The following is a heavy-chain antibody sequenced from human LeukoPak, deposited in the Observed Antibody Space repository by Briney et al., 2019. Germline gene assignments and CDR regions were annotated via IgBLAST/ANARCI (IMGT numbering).Heavy chain of an antibody. D-gene: IGHD2-2*01. CDR1: GYSISRGYY. CDR2: IYHSGSI. J-gene: IGHJ5*02. CDR3: AREDNVVVPAAISWFDP. Sequence: SETLSLTCAASGYSISRGYYWGWIRQPPGKGLEWIGSIYHSGSIYYNPSIKSRVTISVDTSKNQFSLKLSSVTAADTAVYYCAREDNVVVPAAISWFDPWGQGTLVTVSS. V-gene: IGHV4-38-2*02.